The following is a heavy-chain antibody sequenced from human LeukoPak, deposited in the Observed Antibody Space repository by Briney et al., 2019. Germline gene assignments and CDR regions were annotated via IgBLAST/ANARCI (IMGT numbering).Heavy chain of an antibody. D-gene: IGHD5-18*01. Sequence: GGSLRLSCAASGFTFNAFGMNWVRQAPGKGLEWVAVIWYDGSNKYYADSVKGRFTISRDNSKNTLYLQMNSLRAEDTAVYYCARALGHTAMVPAIDYWGQGTLVTVSS. J-gene: IGHJ4*02. CDR3: ARALGHTAMVPAIDY. CDR2: IWYDGSNK. CDR1: GFTFNAFG. V-gene: IGHV3-33*08.